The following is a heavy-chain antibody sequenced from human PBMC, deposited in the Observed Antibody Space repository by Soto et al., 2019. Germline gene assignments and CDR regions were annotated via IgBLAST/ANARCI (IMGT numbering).Heavy chain of an antibody. CDR1: GGTFSSYA. CDR3: ARTRYNWNDDYYYYYGMDV. V-gene: IGHV1-69*13. D-gene: IGHD1-20*01. J-gene: IGHJ6*02. Sequence: SVKVSCKASGGTFSSYAISWVRQAPGQGLEWMGGIIPIFGTANYAQKFQGRVTITANESTSTAYMELSSLRSEDTAVYYCARTRYNWNDDYYYYYGMDVWGQGATVTVSS. CDR2: IIPIFGTA.